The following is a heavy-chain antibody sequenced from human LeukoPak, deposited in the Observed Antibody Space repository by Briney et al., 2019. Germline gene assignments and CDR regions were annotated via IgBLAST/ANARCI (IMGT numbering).Heavy chain of an antibody. D-gene: IGHD5-18*01. CDR1: GFTFSSYS. J-gene: IGHJ4*02. V-gene: IGHV3-21*01. Sequence: GGSLRLSCAASGFTFSSYSMNWVRQAPGKGLKWVSSISSSSSYIYYADSVKGRFTISRDNAKNSLYLQMNSLRAEDTAVYCCARGGVGYSYGFDYWGQGTLVTVSS. CDR2: ISSSSSYI. CDR3: ARGGVGYSYGFDY.